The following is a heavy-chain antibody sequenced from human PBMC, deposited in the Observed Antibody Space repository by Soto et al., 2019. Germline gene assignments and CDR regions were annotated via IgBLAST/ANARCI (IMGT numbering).Heavy chain of an antibody. D-gene: IGHD4-17*01. CDR2: IYYSGST. CDR3: AREVVVDYGDKPNNWFDP. V-gene: IGHV4-59*01. Sequence: SETLSLTCTVSGGSISSYYWSWIRQPPGKGLEWIGYIYYSGSTNYNPSLKSRVTISVDTSKNQFSLKLSSVTAADTAVYYCAREVVVDYGDKPNNWFDPWGQGTLVTVSS. CDR1: GGSISSYY. J-gene: IGHJ5*02.